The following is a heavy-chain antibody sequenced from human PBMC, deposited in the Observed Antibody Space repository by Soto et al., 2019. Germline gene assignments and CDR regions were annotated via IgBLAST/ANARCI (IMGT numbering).Heavy chain of an antibody. CDR1: GGAFSSYA. D-gene: IGHD6-25*01. CDR2: IIPIFGTA. Sequence: SVQGSLKACGGAFSSYAISLVRQAPGQGLEWMGGIIPIFGTANYAQKFHGRVTITADESTSKAYMELSSLRSEDTAVYYCARAEEGAAVDYWGQGTLVTVS. J-gene: IGHJ4*02. CDR3: ARAEEGAAVDY. V-gene: IGHV1-69*13.